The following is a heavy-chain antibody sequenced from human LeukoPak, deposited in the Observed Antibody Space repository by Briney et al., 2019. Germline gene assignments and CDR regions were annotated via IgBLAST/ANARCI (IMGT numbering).Heavy chain of an antibody. CDR2: IIPIFGTA. J-gene: IGHJ4*02. CDR3: AKWKYSNSGIDDY. D-gene: IGHD6-6*01. CDR1: GGTFSSYA. Sequence: SVKVSCKASGGTFSSYAISWVRQAPGQGLEWMGGIIPIFGTANYAQKFQGRVTITADESTSTAYMELSSLRSEDTAVYYCAKWKYSNSGIDDYWGQGTLVTVSS. V-gene: IGHV1-69*13.